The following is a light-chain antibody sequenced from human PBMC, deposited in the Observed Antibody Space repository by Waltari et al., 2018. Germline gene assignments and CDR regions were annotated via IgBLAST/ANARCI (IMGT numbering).Light chain of an antibody. J-gene: IGLJ2*01. CDR3: SSYAGSNNLGV. Sequence: QSALTQPPSASGSPGQSVTISCTGTSSAVGGYNYVSWYQQHPGKAPKLMIDDANKRPAGVPERGSGSKSGNTASLTVSGLQTEDEADYYCSSYAGSNNLGVFGGGTKLTVL. CDR1: SSAVGGYNY. CDR2: DAN. V-gene: IGLV2-8*01.